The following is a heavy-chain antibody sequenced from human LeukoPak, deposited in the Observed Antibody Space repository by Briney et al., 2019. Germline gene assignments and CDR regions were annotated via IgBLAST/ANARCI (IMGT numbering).Heavy chain of an antibody. CDR2: ISGSGGST. V-gene: IGHV3-23*01. CDR3: AGSWDIVVVPAAMPCWFDP. D-gene: IGHD2-2*01. J-gene: IGHJ5*02. Sequence: GGSLRLSCAASGFTFSSYAMSWVRQAPGKGLEWVSAISGSGGSTYYADSVKGRFTISRDNSKNTLYLQMNSLRAEDTAVCYSAGSWDIVVVPAAMPCWFDPWGQGTLVTVSS. CDR1: GFTFSSYA.